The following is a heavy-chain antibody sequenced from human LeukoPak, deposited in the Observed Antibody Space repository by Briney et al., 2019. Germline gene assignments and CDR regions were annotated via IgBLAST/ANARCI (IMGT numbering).Heavy chain of an antibody. J-gene: IGHJ4*02. CDR3: ARGGSYYDFWSGRAPFTP. V-gene: IGHV4-34*01. CDR2: INHSGSA. D-gene: IGHD3-3*01. CDR1: GGSFSDYY. Sequence: SETLSLTCVVYGGSFSDYYWSWIRQPPGKGLEWIGEINHSGSANYNPSLKSRITIPVDTSKNQFSLNLSYMTAADTAVYHCARGGSYYDFWSGRAPFTPWGQGTLVTVSS.